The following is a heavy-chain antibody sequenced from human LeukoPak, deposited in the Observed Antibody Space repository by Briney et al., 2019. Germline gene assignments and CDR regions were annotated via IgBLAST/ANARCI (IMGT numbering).Heavy chain of an antibody. V-gene: IGHV4-59*01. CDR3: AREVHFVDYYGSSGSSYFDY. J-gene: IGHJ4*02. Sequence: PSETLSLTCTVSGGSISSYYWSWIRQPPGKGLEWIGYIYYSGSTNYNPSLKSRVTISVDTSKNQFSLKLSSVTAADTAVYYCAREVHFVDYYGSSGSSYFDYWGQGTLVTVSS. D-gene: IGHD3-22*01. CDR1: GGSISSYY. CDR2: IYYSGST.